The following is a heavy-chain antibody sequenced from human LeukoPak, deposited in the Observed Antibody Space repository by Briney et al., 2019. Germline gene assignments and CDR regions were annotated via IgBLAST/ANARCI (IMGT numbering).Heavy chain of an antibody. Sequence: SETLSLTCAVYGGSFSGYYWSWIRQPPGKGLEWIGEINHSGSTNYNPSLKSRVTISVDTSKNQFSLKLGSVTAADTAVYYCARGWGFYDSSGYRYWGQGTLVTVSS. CDR3: ARGWGFYDSSGYRY. V-gene: IGHV4-34*01. D-gene: IGHD3-22*01. CDR2: INHSGST. CDR1: GGSFSGYY. J-gene: IGHJ4*02.